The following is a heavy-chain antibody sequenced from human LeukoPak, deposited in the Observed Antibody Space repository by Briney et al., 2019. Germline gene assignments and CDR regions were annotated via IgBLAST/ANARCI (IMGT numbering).Heavy chain of an antibody. CDR1: GGSISTYY. CDR3: GRLFYDFWSGHYYYYMDV. CDR2: IYNTGGT. D-gene: IGHD3-3*01. Sequence: PSETLSLTCTVSGGSISTYYWSWIRQPPGKGLEWIGYIYNTGGTNYNPSLKSRVTISVDTSKNQFSLKLSSVTAADTAVYYCGRLFYDFWSGHYYYYMDVWGKGTTVTVSS. V-gene: IGHV4-4*09. J-gene: IGHJ6*03.